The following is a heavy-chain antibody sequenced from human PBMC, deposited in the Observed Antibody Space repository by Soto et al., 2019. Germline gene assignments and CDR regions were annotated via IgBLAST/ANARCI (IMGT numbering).Heavy chain of an antibody. V-gene: IGHV4-61*01. CDR3: ARGSLWAFDI. CDR2: IYYSGST. J-gene: IGHJ3*02. CDR1: GGSVSSGSYY. Sequence: SETLSLTCTVSGGSVSSGSYYWSWIRQPPGKGLEWIGYIYYSGSTNYNPSLKSRVTISVDTSKNQFSLKLSSVTAADTAVYYCARGSLWAFDIWGQGTMVTVSS.